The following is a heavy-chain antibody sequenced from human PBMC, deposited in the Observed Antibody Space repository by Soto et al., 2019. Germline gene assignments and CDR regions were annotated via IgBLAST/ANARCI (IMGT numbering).Heavy chain of an antibody. Sequence: QVQLVQSGAEVKKPGSSVKVSCKASGGTFSSYTISWVRQAPGQGLEWMGRIIPILGIANYAQKFQGRVMNTADKSTSTVYMELCSLRSDDAALYYCARDWVVAQCWGQGTLVTVA. J-gene: IGHJ1*01. CDR3: ARDWVVAQC. CDR2: IIPILGIA. CDR1: GGTFSSYT. V-gene: IGHV1-69*08. D-gene: IGHD2-15*01.